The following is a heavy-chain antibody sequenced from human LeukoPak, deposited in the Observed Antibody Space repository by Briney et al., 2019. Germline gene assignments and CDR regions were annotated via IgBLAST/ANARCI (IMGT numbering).Heavy chain of an antibody. J-gene: IGHJ4*02. CDR2: IIPIFGTA. CDR1: GGTFSSYA. D-gene: IGHD6-19*01. CDR3: ARDGGGGSGLDY. Sequence: SVKVSCKASGGTFSSYAISWVRQAPGQGLEWMGGIIPIFGTANYAQKFQGRVTITADKSTSTAYMELSSLRSEDTAVYYCARDGGGGSGLDYWGQGTLVTVSS. V-gene: IGHV1-69*06.